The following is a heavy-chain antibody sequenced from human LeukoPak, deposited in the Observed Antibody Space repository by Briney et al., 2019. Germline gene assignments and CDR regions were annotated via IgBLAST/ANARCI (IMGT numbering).Heavy chain of an antibody. J-gene: IGHJ4*02. V-gene: IGHV3-20*04. Sequence: GGSLRLSCAASGFTFDDYGMSWVRHAPGKGLEWVSGINWNGGSTGYADSVKGRFTISRDNAKNSLYLQMNSLRDEDTAVYYCARDGPGYSYAPSFDYWGQGTLVTVSS. CDR3: ARDGPGYSYAPSFDY. D-gene: IGHD5-18*01. CDR1: GFTFDDYG. CDR2: INWNGGST.